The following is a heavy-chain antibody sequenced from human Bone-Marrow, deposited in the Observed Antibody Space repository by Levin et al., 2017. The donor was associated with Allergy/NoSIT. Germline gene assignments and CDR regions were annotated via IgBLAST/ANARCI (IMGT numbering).Heavy chain of an antibody. D-gene: IGHD3-10*01. V-gene: IGHV5-51*01. J-gene: IGHJ4*02. CDR2: IYPGDSET. Sequence: GESLKISCTGSGYSFINHWIGWVRQRPGKGLEWMGIIYPGDSETRYNPSFRGQGTLSADNSITTAYMQWSSLGASDPAMYYCARSPYGSGSSRFDSWGQGTLVTVTS. CDR3: ARSPYGSGSSRFDS. CDR1: GYSFINHW.